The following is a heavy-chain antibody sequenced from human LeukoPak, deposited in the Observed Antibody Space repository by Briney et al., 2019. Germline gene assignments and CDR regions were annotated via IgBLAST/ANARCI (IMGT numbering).Heavy chain of an antibody. CDR2: FTPHSGGT. D-gene: IGHD2-15*01. CDR1: GYTFTDYY. V-gene: IGHV1-2*02. Sequence: ASVRVSCKASGYTFTDYYIHWVRQAPGQGPEWMGWFTPHSGGTNYAQRFQGRVTMTGDTSISSAYMELNSLGSDDTAVYYCVRGYCSGNTCYDPDFEHGGQGTLVSVSS. J-gene: IGHJ4*02. CDR3: VRGYCSGNTCYDPDFEH.